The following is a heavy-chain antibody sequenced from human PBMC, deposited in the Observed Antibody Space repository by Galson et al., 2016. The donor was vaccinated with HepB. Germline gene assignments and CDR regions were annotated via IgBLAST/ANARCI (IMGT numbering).Heavy chain of an antibody. V-gene: IGHV1-18*04. CDR1: GYTFTNYG. CDR3: ARGVLRFLEWLLYFDY. D-gene: IGHD3-3*01. J-gene: IGHJ4*02. CDR2: ISGDNGNT. Sequence: SVKVSCKASGYTFTNYGISWVRQAPGQGLEWMGWISGDNGNTNYAQKLQGRVTMTTDTSTNTAYMALRRLRSDDPAVYYCARGVLRFLEWLLYFDYWGQGTLVTVSS.